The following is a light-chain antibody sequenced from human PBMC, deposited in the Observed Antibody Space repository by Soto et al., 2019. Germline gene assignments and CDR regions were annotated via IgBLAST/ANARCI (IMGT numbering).Light chain of an antibody. CDR1: QGISSY. Sequence: IQIHHPPLYLSESTGHTVTIPCRASQGISSYLAWYQQKPGKAPKLLIYAASTLQSGVPSRFSGSGSGTDFTLTISCLQSEDFATYYCQQYYSYRTWTFGQGTKVDIK. J-gene: IGKJ1*01. CDR3: QQYYSYRTWT. V-gene: IGKV1-8*01. CDR2: AAS.